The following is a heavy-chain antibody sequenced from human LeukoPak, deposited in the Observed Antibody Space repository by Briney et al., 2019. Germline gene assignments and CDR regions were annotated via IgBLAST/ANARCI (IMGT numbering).Heavy chain of an antibody. CDR1: GYTFTSYD. D-gene: IGHD6-19*01. CDR3: ACGVAGTSDY. Sequence: PVGSVKVSCTASGYTFTSYDINWVRQATGQGLEWMGWMNPNSGNTGNAQKFQGRVTMTRNTSISTAYMELSSLRSEDTAVYYCACGVAGTSDYWGQGTLVTVSS. J-gene: IGHJ4*02. V-gene: IGHV1-8*01. CDR2: MNPNSGNT.